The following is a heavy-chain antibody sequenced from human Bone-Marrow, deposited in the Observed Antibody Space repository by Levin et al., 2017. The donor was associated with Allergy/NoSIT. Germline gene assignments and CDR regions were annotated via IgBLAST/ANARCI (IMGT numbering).Heavy chain of an antibody. CDR1: GGSFSGYY. CDR3: ARDDLEYSSSYGPEGLDY. CDR2: INHSGST. V-gene: IGHV4-34*01. Sequence: NSSETLSLTCAVYGGSFSGYYWSWIRQPPGKGLEWIGEINHSGSTNYNPSLKSRVTISVDTSKNQFSLKLSSVTAADTAVYYCARDDLEYSSSYGPEGLDYWGQGTLVTVSS. J-gene: IGHJ4*02. D-gene: IGHD6-6*01.